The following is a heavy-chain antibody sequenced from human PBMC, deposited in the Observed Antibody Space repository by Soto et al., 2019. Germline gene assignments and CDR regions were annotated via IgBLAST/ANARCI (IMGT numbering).Heavy chain of an antibody. V-gene: IGHV4-31*03. Sequence: PSETLSLTCTVSGDSISSGGYYWSWIRQLPGKGLEWIGYIYYSGTTYYSPSLESRVTISVDMSENQFSLKLTSVTAADTAVYYCARDKITGLFDYWGQGTLVTVSS. CDR3: ARDKITGLFDY. J-gene: IGHJ4*02. CDR2: IYYSGTT. D-gene: IGHD2-8*02. CDR1: GDSISSGGYY.